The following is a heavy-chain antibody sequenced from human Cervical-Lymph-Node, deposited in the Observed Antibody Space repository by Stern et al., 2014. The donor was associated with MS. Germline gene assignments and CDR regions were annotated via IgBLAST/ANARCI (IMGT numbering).Heavy chain of an antibody. V-gene: IGHV3-74*02. CDR1: GFTFSSYW. CDR3: VRAEGTLRRYYFDS. CDR2: LSADGSTT. Sequence: EVQLVESGGGLVQPGGSLRLSCAASGFTFSSYWMHWVRQVPGKGLVWVSRLSADGSTTVYADSVKGRFTISRDNANNTLYLQMHSLRAEDSAVYYCVRAEGTLRRYYFDSWGQGALVTVSS. J-gene: IGHJ4*02. D-gene: IGHD1-14*01.